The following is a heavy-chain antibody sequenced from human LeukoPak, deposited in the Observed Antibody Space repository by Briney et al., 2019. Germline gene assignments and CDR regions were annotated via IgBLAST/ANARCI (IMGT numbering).Heavy chain of an antibody. CDR1: GYTFTGYY. D-gene: IGHD6-6*01. V-gene: IGHV1-2*02. Sequence: ASVKVSCKASGYTFTGYYMHWVRQAPGQGLEWMGWINPNSGGTNYAQKFQGRVTMTRDTSISTAYMELSRLRSDDTAVYYCARGDDIAARPGGDYWGQGTLATVSS. J-gene: IGHJ4*02. CDR3: ARGDDIAARPGGDY. CDR2: INPNSGGT.